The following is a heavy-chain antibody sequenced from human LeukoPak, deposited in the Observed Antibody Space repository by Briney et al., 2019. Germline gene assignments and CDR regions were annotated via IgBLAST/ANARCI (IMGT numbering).Heavy chain of an antibody. D-gene: IGHD3-10*01. Sequence: SETLSLTXGVYGGSFSGYYWTWLRQAPGKGLGWIGAINDSGATNYNPSLKSRVTISVDTSKNQFSLKLSSLTAADTAVYNCAGGRGVQSDYFDYWGQGTLITVSS. CDR2: INDSGAT. V-gene: IGHV4-34*01. CDR1: GGSFSGYY. CDR3: AGGRGVQSDYFDY. J-gene: IGHJ4*02.